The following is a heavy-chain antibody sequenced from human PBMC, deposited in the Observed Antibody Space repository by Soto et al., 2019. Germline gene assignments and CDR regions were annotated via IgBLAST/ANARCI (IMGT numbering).Heavy chain of an antibody. Sequence: ASVKVSCKASGYTFTGYYMHWVRQAPGQGLEWMGWINPNSGGTNYAQKFQGWVTMTRDTSISTAYMELSRLRSDHTLVYYWARGIAAAAARGMDVWGQGTTVTV. CDR2: INPNSGGT. V-gene: IGHV1-2*04. D-gene: IGHD6-13*01. J-gene: IGHJ6*02. CDR1: GYTFTGYY. CDR3: ARGIAAAAARGMDV.